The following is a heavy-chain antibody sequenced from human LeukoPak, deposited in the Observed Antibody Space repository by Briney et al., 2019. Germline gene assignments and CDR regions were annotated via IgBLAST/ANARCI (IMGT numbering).Heavy chain of an antibody. Sequence: PGGSLRLFCGDSEFSLRSYTVNWVRQAPGKGLEWISGISAYGGSTYYADSVKGRFTISRDDSNNTLYLQMDSLGTEDTAVYYCARMPSTEIYYSYYMDVWGKGTTVTVSS. CDR3: ARMPSTEIYYSYYMDV. CDR1: EFSLRSYT. V-gene: IGHV3-23*01. CDR2: ISAYGGST. D-gene: IGHD2-2*01. J-gene: IGHJ6*03.